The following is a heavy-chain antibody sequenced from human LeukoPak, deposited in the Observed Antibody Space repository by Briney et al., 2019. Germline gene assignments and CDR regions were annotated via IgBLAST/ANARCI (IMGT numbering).Heavy chain of an antibody. V-gene: IGHV4-38-2*01. Sequence: SETLSLTCAVSGDAINTDYFWAWIRQPPGKGLEWVGHILHSGLTYYRPSLKSRLSMSLDTSKNQFSLRLHSVTAADTALYFCARLKMDYDILTAYIDSWGQGTLVTISS. D-gene: IGHD3-9*01. CDR2: ILHSGLT. CDR3: ARLKMDYDILTAYIDS. J-gene: IGHJ4*02. CDR1: GDAINTDYF.